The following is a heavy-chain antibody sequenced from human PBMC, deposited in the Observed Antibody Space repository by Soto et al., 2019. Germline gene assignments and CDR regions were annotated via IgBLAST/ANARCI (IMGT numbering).Heavy chain of an antibody. J-gene: IGHJ4*02. CDR1: GFNFDDYS. CDR3: ARAIAVGSTSLDY. Sequence: PGGSLRLSCAASGFNFDDYSMHWVRQAPGKGLEWVSKISWDAGAINYADSVKGRFTVSRDNAKNSLYLQMDSLRDEDTAVYFCARAIAVGSTSLDYWGLGTRVTVSS. D-gene: IGHD6-19*01. V-gene: IGHV3-43*01. CDR2: ISWDAGAI.